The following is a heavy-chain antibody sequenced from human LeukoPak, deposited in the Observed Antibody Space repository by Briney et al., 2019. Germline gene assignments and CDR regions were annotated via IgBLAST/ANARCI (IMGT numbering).Heavy chain of an antibody. CDR1: GFSFSSYG. CDR3: VRDPGTSSYYFDS. V-gene: IGHV3-33*01. D-gene: IGHD3-16*01. CDR2: MWYGGSKQ. J-gene: IGHJ4*02. Sequence: PGGSLRLSCAAYGFSFSSYGFHWVGRAPGKGLEGVAVMWYGGSKQYFADSVKGRFTISRDNSKNALYLQMNSLRVEDTSLYYCVRDPGTSSYYFDSWGQGTLVTVSS.